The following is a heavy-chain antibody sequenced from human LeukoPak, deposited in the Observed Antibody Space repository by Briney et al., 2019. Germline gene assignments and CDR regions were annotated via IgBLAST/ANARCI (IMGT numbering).Heavy chain of an antibody. CDR1: GYTFTSYA. J-gene: IGHJ4*02. CDR2: ISANNGNT. D-gene: IGHD2-15*01. CDR3: ARYCSGGSCFEY. Sequence: ASVKVSCTASGYTFTSYAISWVRQAPGQGLEWMGWISANNGNTHYAQKLQGRVTMTTDTSTSTAYMELRSLRSDDTAVYYCARYCSGGSCFEYWGQGTLVTVSS. V-gene: IGHV1-18*01.